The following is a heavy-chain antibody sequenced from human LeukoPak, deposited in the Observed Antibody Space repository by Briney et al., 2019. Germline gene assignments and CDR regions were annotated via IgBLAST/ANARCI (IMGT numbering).Heavy chain of an antibody. CDR1: GGSINTYY. CDR3: ARHDHGYSSGRFDY. CDR2: ISYSGST. D-gene: IGHD5-18*01. J-gene: IGHJ4*02. V-gene: IGHV4-59*08. Sequence: SETLSLTCTVSGGSINTYYWSWLRQSPGSVPGWIGFISYSGSTDYNPSLKGRVIMSVDMSKNQFSLKLTSVTAADTAVYYCARHDHGYSSGRFDYWGRGTLVTVSS.